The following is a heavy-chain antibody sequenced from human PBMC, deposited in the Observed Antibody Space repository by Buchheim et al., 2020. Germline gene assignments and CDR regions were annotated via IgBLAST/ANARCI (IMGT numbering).Heavy chain of an antibody. J-gene: IGHJ6*02. CDR1: GFTFSDYY. Sequence: QVQLVESGGGVVQPGRSLRLSCAASGFTFSDYYMSWIRQAPGKGLEWVSYISSSGSTIYYADSVKGRFTISRDNAKNSLYLQMNSLRAEDTAVYYCARDYYDSSGYYYPEDYGMDVWGQGTT. CDR2: ISSSGSTI. D-gene: IGHD3-22*01. V-gene: IGHV3-11*01. CDR3: ARDYYDSSGYYYPEDYGMDV.